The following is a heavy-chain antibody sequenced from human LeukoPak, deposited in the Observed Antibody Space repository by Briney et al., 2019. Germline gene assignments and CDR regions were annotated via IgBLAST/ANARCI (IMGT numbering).Heavy chain of an antibody. CDR2: INHSGST. CDR3: ARDQASPYYYDSSGYYPNYYYYGMDV. D-gene: IGHD3-22*01. J-gene: IGHJ6*02. CDR1: GGSFSGYY. Sequence: SETLSLTCAVYGGSFSGYYWSWIRQPPGKGLEWIGEINHSGSTNYNPSLKSRVTISVDTSKNQFSLKLSSVTAADTAVYYCARDQASPYYYDSSGYYPNYYYYGMDVWGQGTTVTVSS. V-gene: IGHV4-34*01.